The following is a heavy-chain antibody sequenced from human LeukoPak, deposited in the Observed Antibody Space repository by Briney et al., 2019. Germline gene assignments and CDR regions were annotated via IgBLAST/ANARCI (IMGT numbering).Heavy chain of an antibody. V-gene: IGHV4-39*01. CDR2: IYYSGST. J-gene: IGHJ4*02. CDR3: ARRVDFWSGYPVDY. CDR1: GGSISSSSYY. D-gene: IGHD3-3*01. Sequence: PSETLFLTCTVSGGSISSSSYYWGWIRQPPGKGLEWIGSIYYSGSTYYNPSLKSRVTISVDTSKNQFSLKLSSLTAADTAVYYCARRVDFWSGYPVDYWSQGTLVTVSS.